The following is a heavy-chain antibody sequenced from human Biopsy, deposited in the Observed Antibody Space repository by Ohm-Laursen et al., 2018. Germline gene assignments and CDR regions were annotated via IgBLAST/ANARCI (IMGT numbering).Heavy chain of an antibody. CDR1: GGTFSNYG. V-gene: IGHV1-69*10. J-gene: IGHJ1*01. Sequence: SVKVSCNAPGGTFSNYGVNWVRQAPGQGLECLGGNIPILGMGNYAQKFQDRVTVAADTSTSTATMELRSLRSDDTAVYYCATKLTGYFHHWGQGTLVIVSS. D-gene: IGHD3-9*01. CDR3: ATKLTGYFHH. CDR2: NIPILGMG.